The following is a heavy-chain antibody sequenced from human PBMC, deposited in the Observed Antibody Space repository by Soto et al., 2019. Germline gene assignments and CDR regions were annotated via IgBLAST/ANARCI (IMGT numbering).Heavy chain of an antibody. Sequence: EVQLVESGGGLVQPGGSLRLSCAASGFSFIDHYMDWVRQAPGKGLEWVGRSRNKANSYTTEYAASVKGRFTISRDDSKNSVFLQMNSLKTEDTAVYYCASHGSGNSLNDLKIWGQGTVVTVSS. V-gene: IGHV3-72*01. CDR3: ASHGSGNSLNDLKI. D-gene: IGHD3-10*01. J-gene: IGHJ3*02. CDR1: GFSFIDHY. CDR2: SRNKANSYTT.